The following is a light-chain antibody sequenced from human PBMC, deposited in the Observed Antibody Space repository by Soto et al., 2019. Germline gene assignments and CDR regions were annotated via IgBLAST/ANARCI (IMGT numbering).Light chain of an antibody. CDR2: EVN. CDR3: CSSVGGPNWV. J-gene: IGLJ3*02. V-gene: IGLV2-23*02. CDR1: SSDVGSYER. Sequence: QSVLTQPASVSGSPGQSIAISCTGTSSDVGSYERVSWYQQHPGKAPTLMIYEVNKRPSGVSNRFSGSKSGNMASLTISGLQAEDEADYYCCSSVGGPNWVFGGGTKLTVL.